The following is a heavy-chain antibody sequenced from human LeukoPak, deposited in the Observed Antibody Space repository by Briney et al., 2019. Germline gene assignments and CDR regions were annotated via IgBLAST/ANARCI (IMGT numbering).Heavy chain of an antibody. V-gene: IGHV3-48*03. Sequence: QPGGSLRLSCAASGFTFSSYEMNWVRQAPGKGLEWVSYISSSGSTIYYADSVKGRFTISRDNAKNSLYLQMNSLRAEDTAVYYCARADYGSGSPPFDYWGRGTLVTVSS. CDR3: ARADYGSGSPPFDY. D-gene: IGHD3-10*01. J-gene: IGHJ4*02. CDR2: ISSSGSTI. CDR1: GFTFSSYE.